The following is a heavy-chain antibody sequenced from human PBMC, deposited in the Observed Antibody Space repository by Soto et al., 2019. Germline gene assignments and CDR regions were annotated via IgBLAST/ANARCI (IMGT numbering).Heavy chain of an antibody. J-gene: IGHJ6*03. CDR1: GYTFTSYD. V-gene: IGHV1-8*01. CDR2: MNPNSGNT. Sequence: QVQLVQSGAEVKKPGASVKVSCKASGYTFTSYDINWVRQATGQGLEWMGWMNPNSGNTGYAQKFQGRVTMTRNTSISTAYMELSSLRSEDTAVYYCVRPSVLLWFGELLTYYYMDVWGKGTTVTVSS. CDR3: VRPSVLLWFGELLTYYYMDV. D-gene: IGHD3-10*01.